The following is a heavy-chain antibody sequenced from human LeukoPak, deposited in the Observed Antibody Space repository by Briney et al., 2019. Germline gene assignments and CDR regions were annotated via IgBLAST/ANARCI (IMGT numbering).Heavy chain of an antibody. CDR1: GYSISSGYY. CDR2: IYHSGST. D-gene: IGHD3-22*01. J-gene: IGHJ4*02. Sequence: SETLSLTCTVSGYSISSGYYWGWIRQPPGKGLEWIGSIYHSGSTYYNPSLKSRVTISVDTSKNQFSLKLSSVTAADTAVYYCARDIPVYDSSGYHYAGFDYWGQGTLVTVSS. CDR3: ARDIPVYDSSGYHYAGFDY. V-gene: IGHV4-38-2*02.